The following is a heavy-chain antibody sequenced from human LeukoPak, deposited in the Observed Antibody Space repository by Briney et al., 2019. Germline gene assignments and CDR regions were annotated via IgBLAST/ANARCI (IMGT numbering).Heavy chain of an antibody. D-gene: IGHD3-3*01. Sequence: GGSLRLSCAASGFTFSSYSMNWVRQAPGKRLEWVSSISSSSSYIYYADSVKGRFTISRDNAKNSLYLQMNSLRAEDTAVYYCARDSTDSYYDFWSGSQNYGMDVWGQGTTVTVSS. CDR1: GFTFSSYS. CDR3: ARDSTDSYYDFWSGSQNYGMDV. V-gene: IGHV3-21*01. J-gene: IGHJ6*02. CDR2: ISSSSSYI.